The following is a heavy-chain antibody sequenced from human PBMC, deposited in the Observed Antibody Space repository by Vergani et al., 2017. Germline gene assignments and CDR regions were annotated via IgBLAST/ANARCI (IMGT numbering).Heavy chain of an antibody. D-gene: IGHD2-2*01. CDR3: ARRGSPTSLVGFDP. V-gene: IGHV4-61*02. Sequence: QVQLQESGPGLVKPSQTLSLTCTVSGGSISSGSYYWSWIRQPAGKGLEWIGRIYTSGSTYYNPSLRSRVTISLDTSKNHFSLNLSSVTAADTAVYYCARRGSPTSLVGFDPWGQGTLVTVSS. CDR1: GGSISSGSYY. CDR2: IYTSGST. J-gene: IGHJ5*02.